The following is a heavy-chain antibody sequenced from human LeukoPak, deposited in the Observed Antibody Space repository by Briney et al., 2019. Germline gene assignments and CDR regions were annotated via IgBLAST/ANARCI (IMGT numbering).Heavy chain of an antibody. Sequence: ASVQVSCKASGYTFTHHGISWVRQAPGQGLEWMGWISCYNGDTMYAQNVQGRVTMTTDTSTRTAYIELRSLRSDDTAMYYCARDPSNSSGYHAHFDSWGQGTLVTVSS. V-gene: IGHV1-18*01. CDR1: GYTFTHHG. D-gene: IGHD3-22*01. J-gene: IGHJ4*02. CDR2: ISCYNGDT. CDR3: ARDPSNSSGYHAHFDS.